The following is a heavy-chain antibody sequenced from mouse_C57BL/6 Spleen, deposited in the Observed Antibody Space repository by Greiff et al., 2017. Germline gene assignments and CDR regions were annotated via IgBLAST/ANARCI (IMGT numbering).Heavy chain of an antibody. CDR2: ISYDGSN. J-gene: IGHJ3*01. Sequence: EVQLVESGPGLVKPSQSLSLTCSVTGYSITSGYYWNWIRQFPGNKLEWMGYISYDGSNNYNPSLKNRISITRDTSKNQFFLKLNSVTTEDTATYYCARALYTDYDGWFAYWGQGTLVTVSA. CDR1: GYSITSGYY. D-gene: IGHD2-4*01. V-gene: IGHV3-6*01. CDR3: ARALYTDYDGWFAY.